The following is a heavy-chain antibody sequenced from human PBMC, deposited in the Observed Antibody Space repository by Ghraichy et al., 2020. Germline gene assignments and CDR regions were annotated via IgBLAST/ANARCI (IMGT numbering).Heavy chain of an antibody. CDR2: IYWNDDK. J-gene: IGHJ4*02. Sequence: SGPTLVKPTQTLTLTCTFSGFSLSTSGVGVGWIRQPPGKALEWLALIYWNDDKRYSPSLKSRLTITKDTSKNQVVLTMTNMDPVDTATYYCAHRAASKWEPRDYFDYWGQGTLVTVSS. D-gene: IGHD1-26*01. CDR1: GFSLSTSGVG. CDR3: AHRAASKWEPRDYFDY. V-gene: IGHV2-5*01.